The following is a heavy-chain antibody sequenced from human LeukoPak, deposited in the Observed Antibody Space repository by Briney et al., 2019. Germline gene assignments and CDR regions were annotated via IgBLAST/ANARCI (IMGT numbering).Heavy chain of an antibody. Sequence: SVKVSCKASGGTFTSYAISWVRQAAGHGLEWMGGIIPIFGTANYAQKFQGRVTITTDESTSTAYMELSSLRSEDTAVYYCARGKIVVVPAGVAFDIWGQGTMVTVSS. J-gene: IGHJ3*02. D-gene: IGHD2-2*01. CDR1: GGTFTSYA. CDR2: IIPIFGTA. V-gene: IGHV1-69*05. CDR3: ARGKIVVVPAGVAFDI.